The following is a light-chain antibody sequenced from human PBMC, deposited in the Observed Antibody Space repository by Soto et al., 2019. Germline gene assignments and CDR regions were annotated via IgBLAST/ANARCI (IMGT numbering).Light chain of an antibody. CDR3: GTWDSNLSAVV. CDR1: SSNIGNNY. CDR2: ENN. Sequence: QLVLTQPPSVSATPGQKVTISCSGSSSNIGNNYVSWYQQLPGTAPKLLIYENNKRPSGIPDRFSASKSGTSATLGITGLQTGDEADYYCGTWDSNLSAVVFGGGTQLTVL. V-gene: IGLV1-51*02. J-gene: IGLJ2*01.